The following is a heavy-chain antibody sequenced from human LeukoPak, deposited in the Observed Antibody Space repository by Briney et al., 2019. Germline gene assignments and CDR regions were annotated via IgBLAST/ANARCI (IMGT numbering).Heavy chain of an antibody. Sequence: SATLSLTCAVSGGSISSSNWWSWVRQPPGKGLEWIGEIYHSGSTNYNPSLKSRVTITVDKSKNQFYLKLSSVTAADTAVYYCARGEFDGGVYFDYSGQGTLVTVSS. J-gene: IGHJ4*02. CDR3: ARGEFDGGVYFDY. CDR1: GGSISSSNW. CDR2: IYHSGST. D-gene: IGHD3-16*01. V-gene: IGHV4-4*02.